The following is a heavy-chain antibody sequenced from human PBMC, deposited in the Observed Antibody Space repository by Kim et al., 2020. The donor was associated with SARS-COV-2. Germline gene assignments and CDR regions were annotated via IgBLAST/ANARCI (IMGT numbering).Heavy chain of an antibody. CDR3: ASGGSSRQRAFDI. CDR2: IIPIFGTA. Sequence: SVKVSCKASGGTFSSYAISWVRQAPGRGLEWMGGIIPIFGTANYAQKFQGRVTITADESTSTAYMELSSLRSEDTAVYYCASGGSSRQRAFDIWGQGTMVTVSS. CDR1: GGTFSSYA. D-gene: IGHD3-16*01. V-gene: IGHV1-69*13. J-gene: IGHJ3*02.